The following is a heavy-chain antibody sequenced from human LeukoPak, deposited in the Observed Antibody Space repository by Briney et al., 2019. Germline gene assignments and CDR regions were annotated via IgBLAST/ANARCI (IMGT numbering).Heavy chain of an antibody. Sequence: ASVKVSCKASGYTFTSYYMHWVRQAPGQGLEWMGIINPSDGSTSYAQKFQGRVTMTRDTSTSTVYMELSSLRSEDTAVYYCARELGTMVRGVITSIYYGMDVWGQGTTVTVSS. CDR3: ARELGTMVRGVITSIYYGMDV. J-gene: IGHJ6*02. V-gene: IGHV1-46*01. CDR1: GYTFTSYY. CDR2: INPSDGST. D-gene: IGHD3-10*01.